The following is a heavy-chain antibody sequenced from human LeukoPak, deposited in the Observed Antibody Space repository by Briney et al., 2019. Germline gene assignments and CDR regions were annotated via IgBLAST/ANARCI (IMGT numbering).Heavy chain of an antibody. Sequence: PGGSLRLSRAASGFTFSSHAMSWVRQAPGKGLEWVSAISGSGGSTYYADSVKGRFTISRDNSKNTLYLQMNSLRAEDTAVYYCAKWNDAVPAVGYWGQGTLVTVSS. V-gene: IGHV3-23*01. CDR2: ISGSGGST. CDR3: AKWNDAVPAVGY. CDR1: GFTFSSHA. J-gene: IGHJ4*02. D-gene: IGHD1-1*01.